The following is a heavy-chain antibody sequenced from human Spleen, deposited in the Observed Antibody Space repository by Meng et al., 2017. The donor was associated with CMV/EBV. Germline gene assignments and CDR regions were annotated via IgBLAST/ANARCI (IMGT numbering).Heavy chain of an antibody. D-gene: IGHD6-19*01. V-gene: IGHV4-4*02. J-gene: IGHJ6*02. CDR1: ASISGSKW. CDR3: ARDLIGSGWSVYGMDV. Sequence: ASISGSKWWSWVRQPPGKGLEWIGEIHHSGSTNYNPSLKSRVTISLDKSKNQFSLKLSFVTAADTAVYYCARDLIGSGWSVYGMDVWGQGTTVTVSS. CDR2: IHHSGST.